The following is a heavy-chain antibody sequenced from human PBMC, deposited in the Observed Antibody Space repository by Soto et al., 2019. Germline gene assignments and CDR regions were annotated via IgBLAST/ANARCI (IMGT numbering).Heavy chain of an antibody. Sequence: SETLSLTCAVYGGSFSGYYWSWIRQPPWKGLEWIGEINHSGSTNYNPSLKSRVTISVDTSKNQFSLKLSSVTAADTAVYYCARDRATMVRGVIRRWFDPWGQGTLVTVSS. CDR2: INHSGST. CDR1: GGSFSGYY. V-gene: IGHV4-34*01. CDR3: ARDRATMVRGVIRRWFDP. D-gene: IGHD3-10*01. J-gene: IGHJ5*02.